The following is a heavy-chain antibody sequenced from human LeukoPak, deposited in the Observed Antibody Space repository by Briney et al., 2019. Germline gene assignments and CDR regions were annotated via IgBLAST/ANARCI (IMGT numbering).Heavy chain of an antibody. J-gene: IGHJ6*03. V-gene: IGHV3-20*04. Sequence: GGSLRLSCAASGFTLYDFGMSWGRQAPGKGVGWGSGINWNGGSTGYADSVKGRFTISRDNAKNSLYLQMNSLRAEDTALYYCARENNWNYPYYYMDVWGKGTTVTVSS. CDR3: ARENNWNYPYYYMDV. D-gene: IGHD1-20*01. CDR2: INWNGGST. CDR1: GFTLYDFG.